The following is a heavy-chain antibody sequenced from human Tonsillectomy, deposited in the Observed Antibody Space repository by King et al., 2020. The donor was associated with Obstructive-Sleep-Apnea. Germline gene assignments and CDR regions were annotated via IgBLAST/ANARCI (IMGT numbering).Heavy chain of an antibody. D-gene: IGHD3-22*01. Sequence: QLVQSGSELKKPGASVTISCRTSGYNFPTYSMNWVRQAPGQGLEWMGYINTNTGNPTYAQAFTGRFVFPLDSPVITAYLQVSSLKPEDTAVYYCATLYYFDSSDYLASFDYWGQGTLVTVSS. CDR2: INTNTGNP. CDR1: GYNFPTYS. J-gene: IGHJ4*02. V-gene: IGHV7-4-1*02. CDR3: ATLYYFDSSDYLASFDY.